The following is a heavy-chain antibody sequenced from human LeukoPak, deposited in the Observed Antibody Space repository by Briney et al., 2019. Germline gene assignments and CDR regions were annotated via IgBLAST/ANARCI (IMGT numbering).Heavy chain of an antibody. CDR1: GGSISSGDYY. CDR2: IYYSGGT. J-gene: IGHJ4*02. V-gene: IGHV4-30-4*01. D-gene: IGHD3-10*01. Sequence: SETLSLTCTVSGGSISSGDYYWRWIRQPPGKGLEWIGYIYYSGGTYYNPSLKSRVTISVDTSKNQFSLKLSSVTAADTAVYYCARVGEWFGELLGFDYWGQGTLVTVSS. CDR3: ARVGEWFGELLGFDY.